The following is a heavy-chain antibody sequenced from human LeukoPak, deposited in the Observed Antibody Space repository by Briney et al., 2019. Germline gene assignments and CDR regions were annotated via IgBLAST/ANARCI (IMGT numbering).Heavy chain of an antibody. CDR2: IYYSGST. D-gene: IGHD4-17*01. V-gene: IGHV4-59*01. CDR3: AREQTTVTTAGAFDI. J-gene: IGHJ3*02. CDR1: GGSISSYY. Sequence: SETLSLTRTVSGGSISSYYWSWIRQPPGKGLEWIEYIYYSGSTNYNPSLKSRVTISVDTSKNQFSLKLSSVTAADTAVYYCAREQTTVTTAGAFDIWGQGTMVTVSS.